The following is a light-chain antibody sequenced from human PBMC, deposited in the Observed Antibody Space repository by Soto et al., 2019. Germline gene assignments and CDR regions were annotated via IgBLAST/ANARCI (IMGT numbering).Light chain of an antibody. J-gene: IGKJ1*01. Sequence: DSRMTQARSTQAEAIGVRVTITCRASQTISSWLAWYQQKPGKAPKLLIYKASTLKSGVPSRFSGSGSGTEFILTISSLQPDDFATYYFQHHTSYPEAFGQGTKVDIK. CDR1: QTISSW. V-gene: IGKV1-5*03. CDR2: KAS. CDR3: QHHTSYPEA.